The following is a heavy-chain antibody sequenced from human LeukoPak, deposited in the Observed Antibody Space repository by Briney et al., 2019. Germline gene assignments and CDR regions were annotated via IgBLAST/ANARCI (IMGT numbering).Heavy chain of an antibody. D-gene: IGHD6-19*01. V-gene: IGHV4-59*11. J-gene: IGHJ4*02. CDR1: GGSISRRY. CDR3: STAFWGSSGWYLDY. CDR2: IYYSGST. Sequence: PSETLSLTCTVSGGSISRRYWSWIRQPPGKGLEWIGYIYYSGSTNYNPSLKSRVAISVDTSKNQFSLKLSSVTAADTAVYYCSTAFWGSSGWYLDYWGQGTLVTVSS.